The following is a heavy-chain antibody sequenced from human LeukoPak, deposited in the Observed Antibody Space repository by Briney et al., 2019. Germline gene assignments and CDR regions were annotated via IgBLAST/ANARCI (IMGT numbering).Heavy chain of an antibody. V-gene: IGHV4-39*01. Sequence: SETLSLTCTVSGGSISSRSYYWGWIRQPPGKGLEWIGSIYYSGSTYYNPSLKSRVTTSVDTSKNQFSLKLSSVTAADTAVYYCARLGPVPIVLVPAPWGEGTLVTVSS. CDR2: IYYSGST. D-gene: IGHD2-2*01. CDR1: GGSISSRSYY. CDR3: ARLGPVPIVLVPAP. J-gene: IGHJ4*02.